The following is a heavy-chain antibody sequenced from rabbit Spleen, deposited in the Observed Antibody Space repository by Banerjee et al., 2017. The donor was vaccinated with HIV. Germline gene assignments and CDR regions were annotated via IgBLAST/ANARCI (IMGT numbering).Heavy chain of an antibody. V-gene: IGHV1S7*01. Sequence: QLVESGGGLVQPGGSLTLSCKTSGFDFSSYSMSWVRQAPGKGLEWIGAIYTGRGSSDYANWVNGRFTISSDNAQYTVDLQMHSLTAADTATYFCARDLAGVIGWNFNLWGQGTLVTVS. CDR2: IYTGRGSS. CDR3: ARDLAGVIGWNFNL. J-gene: IGHJ4*01. CDR1: GFDFSSYS. D-gene: IGHD4-1*01.